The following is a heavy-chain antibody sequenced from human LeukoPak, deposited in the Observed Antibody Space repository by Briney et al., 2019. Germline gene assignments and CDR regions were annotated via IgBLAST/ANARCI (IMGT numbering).Heavy chain of an antibody. J-gene: IGHJ6*02. CDR3: ARGYTIFGGVIIANYYYGMDV. CDR2: INSDGSWT. V-gene: IGHV3-74*01. Sequence: GGSLRLSCAASGNYWMHWVRQAPGKGLVWVSHINSDGSWTSYADSVKGRFTISRDNSKNTLYLQMNSLRAEDTAVYYCARGYTIFGGVIIANYYYGMDVWGQGTTVTVSS. CDR1: GNYW. D-gene: IGHD3-3*01.